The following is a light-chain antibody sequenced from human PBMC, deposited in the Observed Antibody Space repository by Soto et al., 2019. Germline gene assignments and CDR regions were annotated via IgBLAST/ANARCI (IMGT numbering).Light chain of an antibody. CDR2: ANS. V-gene: IGLV1-40*01. Sequence: QSVLTQPPSVSGAPGQRVTISCTGSSSNIGAGYDVHWYQQLPGTAPKLLIYANSNRPSGVPDRFSGSKSGTSASLATTGLQAEDEADYYCQSYDSSVSKVVFGGGTKLTVL. CDR3: QSYDSSVSKVV. CDR1: SSNIGAGYD. J-gene: IGLJ2*01.